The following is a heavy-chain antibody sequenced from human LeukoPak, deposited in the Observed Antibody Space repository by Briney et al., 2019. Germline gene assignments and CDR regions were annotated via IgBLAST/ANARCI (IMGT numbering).Heavy chain of an antibody. D-gene: IGHD6-19*01. CDR2: ISGSGGST. J-gene: IGHJ4*02. CDR1: GFTFSSYA. V-gene: IGHV3-23*01. Sequence: GGSLRLSCAASGFTFSSYAMTWVRQAPGKGLEWVSGISGSGGSTYYADSVKGRFTISRDNSKNTLYLQMNSLRAEDTAVYYCATYGSGWSLGGYWGQRTLVTVSS. CDR3: ATYGSGWSLGGY.